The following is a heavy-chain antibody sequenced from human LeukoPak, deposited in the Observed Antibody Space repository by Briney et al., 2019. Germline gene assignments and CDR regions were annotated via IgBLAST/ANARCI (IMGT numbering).Heavy chain of an antibody. J-gene: IGHJ6*02. Sequence: SETLSLTCAVYGGSFSGYYWSWTRQPPGKGLEWIGEINHSGSTNYNPSLKSRVTISVDTSKNQFSLKLSSVTAADTAVYYCARGPWYYYDSSGYYSPNYYYYGMDVWGQGTTVTVSS. CDR2: INHSGST. V-gene: IGHV4-34*01. CDR1: GGSFSGYY. CDR3: ARGPWYYYDSSGYYSPNYYYYGMDV. D-gene: IGHD3-22*01.